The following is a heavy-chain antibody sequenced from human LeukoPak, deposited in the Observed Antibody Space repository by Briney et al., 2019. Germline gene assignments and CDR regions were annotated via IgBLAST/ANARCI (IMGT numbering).Heavy chain of an antibody. V-gene: IGHV4-59*01. J-gene: IGHJ6*03. CDR3: ARGRVSSSTWYSTYYYYFYMDV. D-gene: IGHD4-11*01. Sequence: SETLSLTCSVSDDSITMYYGTWIRQPPGNGLGWIGYVDHTGSTNFNPSLNGRVSISRDTSKNLFSLRLRSVTAADTAVYFCARGRVSSSTWYSTYYYYFYMDVWGKGTTVTVSS. CDR1: DDSITMYY. CDR2: VDHTGST.